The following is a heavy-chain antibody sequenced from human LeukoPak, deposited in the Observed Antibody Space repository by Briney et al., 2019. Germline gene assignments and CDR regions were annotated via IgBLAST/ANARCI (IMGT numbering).Heavy chain of an antibody. V-gene: IGHV1-46*02. CDR1: GYSFNSHH. J-gene: IGHJ6*02. Sequence: ASVKVSCKTSGYSFNSHHVHWVRQAPGQGLEWMGINFSHDGSTSNTEKFQGRVTMTRDTSTSTVYMESSSLRSEDTAVYYCARDSGSFRYDMDVWGQGTTVIVSS. CDR2: NFSHDGST. CDR3: ARDSGSFRYDMDV. D-gene: IGHD3-10*01.